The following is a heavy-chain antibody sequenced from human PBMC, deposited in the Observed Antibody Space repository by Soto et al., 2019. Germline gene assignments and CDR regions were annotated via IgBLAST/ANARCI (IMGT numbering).Heavy chain of an antibody. J-gene: IGHJ6*02. V-gene: IGHV5-10-1*01. CDR1: GYSFTSYW. CDR2: IDPSDSYT. CDR3: ARQYPYSSSKRYGMDV. Sequence: GESLKISCXGSGYSFTSYWISWVRQMPGKGLEWMGRIDPSDSYTNYSPSFQGHVTISADKSISTAYLQWSSLKASDTAMYYCARQYPYSSSKRYGMDVWGQGTTVTVSS. D-gene: IGHD6-13*01.